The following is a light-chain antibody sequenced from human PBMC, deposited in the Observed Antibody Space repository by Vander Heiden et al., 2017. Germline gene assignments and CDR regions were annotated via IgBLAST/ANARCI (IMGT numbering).Light chain of an antibody. CDR1: QTFSNY. J-gene: IGKJ1*01. V-gene: IGKV1-5*03. Sequence: DIRMTQSLSTLSASVGDRITITGRASQTFSNYLAWYQQKPGSAPKLLIYKASSLQSGVPSRFSGSGSGTEFSLTISSLQPDDFATYFCQQYNDYPWTFGQGTRVEIK. CDR3: QQYNDYPWT. CDR2: KAS.